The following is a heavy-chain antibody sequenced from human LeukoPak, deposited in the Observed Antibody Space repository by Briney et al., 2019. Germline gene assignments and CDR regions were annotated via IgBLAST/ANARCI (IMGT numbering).Heavy chain of an antibody. J-gene: IGHJ6*03. V-gene: IGHV1-18*01. CDR2: ISAYNGNT. Sequence: ASVKVSCKASGYTFTSYGISWVRQAPGQGLEWMGWISAYNGNTNYAQKLQGRVTMTTDTSTSTAYMELRSLRSDDTAVYYCARLRNGATYYYYYYMDVWGKGTTVTVSS. CDR3: ARLRNGATYYYYYYMDV. D-gene: IGHD1-1*01. CDR1: GYTFTSYG.